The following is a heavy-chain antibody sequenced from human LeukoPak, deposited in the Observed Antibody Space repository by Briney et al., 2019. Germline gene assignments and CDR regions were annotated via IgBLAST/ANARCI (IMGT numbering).Heavy chain of an antibody. CDR3: ARILVADAFDI. CDR2: IYYSGST. D-gene: IGHD5-12*01. Sequence: SETLSLTCTVSGGSISSYYWSWIRQPPGKGLEWIGYIYYSGSTNYNPSLKSRVTISVDTSKNQFSLKLSSVTAADTAVYYCARILVADAFDIWGQGTMVTVSS. J-gene: IGHJ3*02. V-gene: IGHV4-59*01. CDR1: GGSISSYY.